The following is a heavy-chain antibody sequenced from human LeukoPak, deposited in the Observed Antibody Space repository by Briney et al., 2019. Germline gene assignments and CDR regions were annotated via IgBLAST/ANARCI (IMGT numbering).Heavy chain of an antibody. Sequence: PSQTLSLTCTVSGGSISSGSYYWSWIRQPAGKELEWIGRIYTSGSTNYNPSLKSRVTISVDTSKNQFSLKLGSVSAADTAVYYCARGGDRFDYWGQGTLVTVSS. V-gene: IGHV4-61*02. J-gene: IGHJ4*02. CDR3: ARGGDRFDY. D-gene: IGHD4-17*01. CDR1: GGSISSGSYY. CDR2: IYTSGST.